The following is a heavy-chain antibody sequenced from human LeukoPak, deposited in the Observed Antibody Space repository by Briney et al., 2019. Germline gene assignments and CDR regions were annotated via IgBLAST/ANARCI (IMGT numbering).Heavy chain of an antibody. V-gene: IGHV3-7*03. CDR3: AKGEHSSTFYGAFDP. D-gene: IGHD6-13*01. CDR1: GFTFSSYW. Sequence: GGSLRLSCAASGFTFSSYWMSWVRQAPGKGLEWVANIKQDGSEKYYLDSVKGRFTISRDNAKNSLYLQMNSLRPEDTALYYCAKGEHSSTFYGAFDPWGQGTLVTVSS. CDR2: IKQDGSEK. J-gene: IGHJ5*02.